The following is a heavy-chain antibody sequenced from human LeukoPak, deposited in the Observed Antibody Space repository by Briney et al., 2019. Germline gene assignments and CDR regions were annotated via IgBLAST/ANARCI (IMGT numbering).Heavy chain of an antibody. CDR2: IYCSGST. Sequence: SETLSLTCTVSGGSISSHYWSWIRQPPGKGLEWIGYIYCSGSTNYNPSLKSRVTISVDTSKNQFSLKLSSVTAADTAVYYCARVEYYDSSGFSFDYWGQGTLVTVSS. CDR3: ARVEYYDSSGFSFDY. CDR1: GGSISSHY. J-gene: IGHJ4*02. V-gene: IGHV4-59*11. D-gene: IGHD3-22*01.